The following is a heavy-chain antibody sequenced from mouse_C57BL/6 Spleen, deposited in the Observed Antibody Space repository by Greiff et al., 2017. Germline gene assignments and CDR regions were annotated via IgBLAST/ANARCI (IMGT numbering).Heavy chain of an antibody. CDR3: ASPVDSSGYEGFAY. J-gene: IGHJ3*01. V-gene: IGHV1-81*01. CDR1: GYTFTSYG. CDR2: IYPRSGNT. D-gene: IGHD3-2*02. Sequence: VQLQESGAELARPGASVKLSCKASGYTFTSYGISWVKQRTGQGLEWIGEIYPRSGNTYYNEKFKGKATLTADKSSSTAYMELRSLTSEDSAVYFCASPVDSSGYEGFAYWGQGTLVTVSA.